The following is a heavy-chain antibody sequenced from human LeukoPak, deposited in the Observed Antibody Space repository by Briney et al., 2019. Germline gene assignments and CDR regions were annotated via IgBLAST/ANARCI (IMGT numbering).Heavy chain of an antibody. CDR2: ISTGGGST. CDR3: ARRDAIDAYTFDY. D-gene: IGHD5-24*01. J-gene: IGHJ4*02. V-gene: IGHV3-23*01. CDR1: GFTFSSNA. Sequence: GGSLRLSCAASGFTFSSNAMSWVRQAPGKGLEWVSAISTGGGSTYYADSVKGRFTISRDNPNNTLYLQMNNLRAEDTAVYYCARRDAIDAYTFDYWGQGTLVTVSS.